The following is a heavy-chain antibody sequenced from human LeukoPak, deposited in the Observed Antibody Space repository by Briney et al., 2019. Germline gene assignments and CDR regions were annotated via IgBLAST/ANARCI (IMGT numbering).Heavy chain of an antibody. D-gene: IGHD6-13*01. Sequence: GSLRLSYAASGFTFRCFGMHWVRQAPGQGLEWVAVISYDGSNKYYANSVQGRFTISRDNSKNTLYLQMNSLRAEDTAVYYCAKEGLQPFFDYWGQGTLVTVSS. CDR2: ISYDGSNK. J-gene: IGHJ4*02. CDR1: GFTFRCFG. V-gene: IGHV3-30*18. CDR3: AKEGLQPFFDY.